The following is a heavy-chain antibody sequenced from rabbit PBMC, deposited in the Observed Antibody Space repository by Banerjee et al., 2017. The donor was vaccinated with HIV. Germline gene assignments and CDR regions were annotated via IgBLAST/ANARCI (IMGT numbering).Heavy chain of an antibody. CDR3: ARGDVAYAGYDGL. Sequence: QQQLEESGGGLVKPGGTLTLTCTASGFSFSTSYWICWVRQAPGKGLEWIACMDAGSSGSTNYASWAKGRFSISKTSSTTVTLQMTSLTAADTAAYFCARGDVAYAGYDGLWGPGTLVTVS. D-gene: IGHD7-1*01. V-gene: IGHV1S45*01. CDR1: GFSFSTSYW. CDR2: MDAGSSGST. J-gene: IGHJ6*01.